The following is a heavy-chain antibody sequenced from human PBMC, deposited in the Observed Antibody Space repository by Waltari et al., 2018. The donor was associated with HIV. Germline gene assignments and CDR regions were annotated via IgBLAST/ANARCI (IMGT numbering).Heavy chain of an antibody. J-gene: IGHJ4*02. D-gene: IGHD3-22*01. V-gene: IGHV1-2*06. Sequence: QVQLVQSGAEVKKPGASVKVSCKASGYTFTGYYMPWVRQAPGQGLEWMGRINPNSGGTNYAQKFQGRVTMTRDTSISTAYMELSRLRSDDTAVYYCAATYYYYDSSSSYYFDYWGQGTLVTVSS. CDR2: INPNSGGT. CDR1: GYTFTGYY. CDR3: AATYYYYDSSSSYYFDY.